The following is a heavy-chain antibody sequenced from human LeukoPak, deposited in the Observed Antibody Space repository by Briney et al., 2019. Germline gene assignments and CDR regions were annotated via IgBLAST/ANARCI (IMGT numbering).Heavy chain of an antibody. J-gene: IGHJ4*02. D-gene: IGHD3-22*01. Sequence: SQTLSLTCAISGDSVSRNTAGWNWIRQSPSRGLEWLGRTYYRSKWYNDYAVSVKSRITINPDTSKNQFSLQLNSVTPEDTAVYYCARAEVGKVVFDYWGQGTLVTVSS. CDR2: TYYRSKWYN. CDR1: GDSVSRNTAG. CDR3: ARAEVGKVVFDY. V-gene: IGHV6-1*01.